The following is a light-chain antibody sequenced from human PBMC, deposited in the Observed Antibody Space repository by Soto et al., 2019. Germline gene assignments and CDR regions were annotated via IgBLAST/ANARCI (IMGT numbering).Light chain of an antibody. Sequence: ALTQPPSASGSPGQSVTISCTGTSSDVGGYNYVSWYQQHPGKAPKLMIYEVSERPSGVPDRFSGSKSSNTASLTVSGLQAGDEADYYCSSYAGSNNFVFGTGTKVNVL. CDR3: SSYAGSNNFV. CDR1: SSDVGGYNY. J-gene: IGLJ1*01. V-gene: IGLV2-8*01. CDR2: EVS.